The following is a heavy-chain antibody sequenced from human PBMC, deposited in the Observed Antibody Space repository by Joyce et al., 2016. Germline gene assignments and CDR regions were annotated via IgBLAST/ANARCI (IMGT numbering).Heavy chain of an antibody. Sequence: QVQLQESGRGLLKPSETLSLTCAVSGGSTISYYWSWVRQSPEKGLEWIGYIYYTGRIDYNPTLKSRVTIAIDSSKNQFSLQLTSVTAADTATYFCARRQAGYFFGMDVWGPGTTVIVSS. J-gene: IGHJ6*02. V-gene: IGHV4-59*01. CDR2: IYYTGRI. D-gene: IGHD3-9*01. CDR1: GGSTISYY. CDR3: ARRQAGYFFGMDV.